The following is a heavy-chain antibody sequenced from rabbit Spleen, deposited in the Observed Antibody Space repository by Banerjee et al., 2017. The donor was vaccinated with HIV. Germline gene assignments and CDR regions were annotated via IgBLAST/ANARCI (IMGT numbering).Heavy chain of an antibody. D-gene: IGHD8-1*01. CDR1: GFSFSDRDV. CDR2: IYVGSGST. CDR3: VRNLENYVGSSYLDL. J-gene: IGHJ6*01. Sequence: QEQLEESGGGLVKPEGSLTLTCKASGFSFSDRDVMCWVRQAPGKGLEWIGCIYVGSGSTHYASWAKGRFTMHKTSSTTVTLQLTSLTAADTATYFCVRNLENYVGSSYLDLWGQVTLVPVS. V-gene: IGHV1S45*01.